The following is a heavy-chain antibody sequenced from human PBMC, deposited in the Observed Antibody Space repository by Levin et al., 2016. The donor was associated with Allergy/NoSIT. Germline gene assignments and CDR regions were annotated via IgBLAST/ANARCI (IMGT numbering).Heavy chain of an antibody. V-gene: IGHV3-30-3*01. CDR2: ISSDESHK. CDR1: GFTFSTYA. CDR3: TRGDFDIMPGFVYDEMPFDY. D-gene: IGHD3-9*01. Sequence: GESLKISCAASGFTFSTYAMRWVRQAPGKGLEWVAVISSDESHKYSADSVKGRFTISRDNSKSTLYLEMNSLRVEDTAVYYCTRGDFDIMPGFVYDEMPFDYWGRGTLVTVSS. J-gene: IGHJ4*02.